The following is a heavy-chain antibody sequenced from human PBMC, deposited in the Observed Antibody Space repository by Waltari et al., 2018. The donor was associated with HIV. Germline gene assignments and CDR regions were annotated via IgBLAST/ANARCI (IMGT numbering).Heavy chain of an antibody. CDR2: INPTDGRT. Sequence: QVQLVQSGAEVKKPGASVKISCKTSGASFTSSYIHWVRQAPGQGLVWMGIINPTDGRTTFSQHVLGRSSMTRDTPRSTVYMELQSVQPDDTATYYCARVRCGGGGCQWAFDVWGQGTKVTVS. CDR1: GASFTSSY. V-gene: IGHV1-46*01. CDR3: ARVRCGGGGCQWAFDV. J-gene: IGHJ3*01. D-gene: IGHD2-21*01.